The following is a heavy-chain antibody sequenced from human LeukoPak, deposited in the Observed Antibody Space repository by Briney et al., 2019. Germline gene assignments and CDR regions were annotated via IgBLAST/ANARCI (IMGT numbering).Heavy chain of an antibody. CDR3: ARDRSGYMDV. CDR1: GFTFDDYA. J-gene: IGHJ6*03. Sequence: GGSLRLSCAASGFTFDDYAMHWVRQAPGKGLEWVSGISWNSGSIGYADSVKGRFTISRDNAKNSLYLQMNSLRAEDTAVYYCARDRSGYMDVWGKGTTVTVSS. CDR2: ISWNSGSI. V-gene: IGHV3-9*01.